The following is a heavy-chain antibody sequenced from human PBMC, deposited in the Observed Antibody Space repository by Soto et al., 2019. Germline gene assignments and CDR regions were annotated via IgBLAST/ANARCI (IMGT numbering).Heavy chain of an antibody. V-gene: IGHV3-48*04. Sequence: EEQLVESGGGLVQPGTSLRLSCAASGFMFNTYGFNWVRQAPGKGLEWLSCLTGAGARYYADSVKGRFTVSRDNAKSSVFLQVNNLRAEDTAVYYCARVRFGESYGMDVWGQGTTVAVSS. CDR3: ARVRFGESYGMDV. D-gene: IGHD3-10*01. J-gene: IGHJ6*02. CDR1: GFMFNTYG. CDR2: LTGAGAR.